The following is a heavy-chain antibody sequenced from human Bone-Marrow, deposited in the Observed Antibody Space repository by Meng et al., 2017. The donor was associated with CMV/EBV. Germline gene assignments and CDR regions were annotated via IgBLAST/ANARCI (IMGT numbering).Heavy chain of an antibody. CDR2: ISGSNRYI. CDR1: GFTFSSYW. CDR3: TRVDCSGPSCHLRPFDI. Sequence: GESLKISCAASGFTFSSYWMSWVRQAPGKGLEWVSSISGSNRYINYAESVRGRFTVSRDNAKNSLSLQMNSLRGDDTAVYYCTRVDCSGPSCHLRPFDIWGQGTRVTGSS. J-gene: IGHJ3*02. D-gene: IGHD2-2*01. V-gene: IGHV3-21*06.